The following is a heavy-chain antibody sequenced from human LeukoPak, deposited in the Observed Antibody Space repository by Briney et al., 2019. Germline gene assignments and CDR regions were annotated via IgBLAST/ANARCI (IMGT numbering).Heavy chain of an antibody. CDR2: IKQDGSEK. D-gene: IGHD3-3*01. Sequence: GGSLRLSCAASGFTFSSYWMSWVRQAPGKGLEWVANIKQDGSEKYYVDSVKGRLTISRDNAKNSLYLQMNSLRAEDTAVYYCARAQFPLRFLEWLFQPFFDYWGQGTLVTVSS. J-gene: IGHJ4*02. CDR1: GFTFSSYW. V-gene: IGHV3-7*01. CDR3: ARAQFPLRFLEWLFQPFFDY.